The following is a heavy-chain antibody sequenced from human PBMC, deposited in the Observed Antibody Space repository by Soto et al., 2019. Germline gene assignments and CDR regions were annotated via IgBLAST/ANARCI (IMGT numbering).Heavy chain of an antibody. D-gene: IGHD4-17*01. V-gene: IGHV3-23*01. CDR1: GFNFRKFA. Sequence: GGSLRLSCAASGFNFRKFAMSWVRQAPGKGLEWVSGMSERSGPPLYADSVKGRFTISRDNSKSTLYLEMNNLRPEDTAVYYCAKDQDNTDYYWIFDLWGRGTPVTVS. J-gene: IGHJ2*01. CDR2: MSERSGPP. CDR3: AKDQDNTDYYWIFDL.